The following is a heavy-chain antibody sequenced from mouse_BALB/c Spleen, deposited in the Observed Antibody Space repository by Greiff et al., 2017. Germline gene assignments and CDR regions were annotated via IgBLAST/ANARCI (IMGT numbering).Heavy chain of an antibody. Sequence: EVQGVESGGGLVKPGGSLKLSCAASGFTFSDYYMYWVRQTPEKRLEWVATISDGGSYTYYPDSVKGRFTISRDNAKNNLYLQMSSLKSEDTAMYYCARDGETGTSWFAYWGQGTLVTVSA. V-gene: IGHV5-4*02. J-gene: IGHJ3*01. CDR1: GFTFSDYY. D-gene: IGHD4-1*01. CDR3: ARDGETGTSWFAY. CDR2: ISDGGSYT.